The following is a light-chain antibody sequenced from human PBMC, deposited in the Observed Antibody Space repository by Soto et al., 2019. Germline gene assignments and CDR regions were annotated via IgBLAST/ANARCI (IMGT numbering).Light chain of an antibody. Sequence: DIQMTQSPSSLSASLGERVAITCQASQDIRYYLNWYQQKTGQAPKLLIYDASQLETGVPSKFSGSGSGIDFTFTINSLQAEDIGTYYCQHYNSLPITFGQGTRLEIK. J-gene: IGKJ5*01. CDR2: DAS. V-gene: IGKV1-33*01. CDR1: QDIRYY. CDR3: QHYNSLPIT.